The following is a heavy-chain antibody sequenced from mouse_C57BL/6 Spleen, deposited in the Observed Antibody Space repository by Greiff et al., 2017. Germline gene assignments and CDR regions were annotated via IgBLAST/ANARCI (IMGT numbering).Heavy chain of an antibody. Sequence: EVKLVESGGGLVKPGGSLKLSCAASGFTFSDYGMHWVRQAPEKGLEWVAYISSGSSTIYYADTVKGRFTISRDNAKNTLFLQMTSLRSEDTAMYYCAIPFYYYAMDYWGQGTSVTVSS. J-gene: IGHJ4*01. CDR3: AIPFYYYAMDY. V-gene: IGHV5-17*01. CDR1: GFTFSDYG. CDR2: ISSGSSTI.